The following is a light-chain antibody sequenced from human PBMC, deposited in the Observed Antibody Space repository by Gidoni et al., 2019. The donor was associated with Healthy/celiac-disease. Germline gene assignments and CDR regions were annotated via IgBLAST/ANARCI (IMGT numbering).Light chain of an antibody. CDR3: QQYNNWPRTWT. Sequence: EIVMTQSPATLSVYPGERATLSCRASQSVSSNLAWYQQKPGQAPRLLIYGASTRATGIPARFSGSGSGTEFTLIISSLQSEDFAGYYCQQYNNWPRTWTFGQGTKVEIK. J-gene: IGKJ1*01. V-gene: IGKV3-15*01. CDR1: QSVSSN. CDR2: GAS.